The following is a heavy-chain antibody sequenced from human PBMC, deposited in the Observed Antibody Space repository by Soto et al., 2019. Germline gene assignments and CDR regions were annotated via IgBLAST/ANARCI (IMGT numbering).Heavy chain of an antibody. V-gene: IGHV4-4*07. CDR3: ARDLPPYGGRRSPPTGAFED. CDR1: GGSFTGDY. J-gene: IGHJ4*02. Sequence: QVQLQESGPGLVRSSETLSLTCSVSGGSFTGDYWSWIRQPAGKGLQWIGRVFGNGAGTPIYNSLLKSRARMSADPSKRQFSLTLTSVTAADTAVYYCARDLPPYGGRRSPPTGAFEDWRQGIMVTVSS. CDR2: VFGNGAGTP. D-gene: IGHD2-15*01.